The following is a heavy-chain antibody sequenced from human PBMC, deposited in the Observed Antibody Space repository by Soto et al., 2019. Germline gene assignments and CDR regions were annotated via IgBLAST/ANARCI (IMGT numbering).Heavy chain of an antibody. J-gene: IGHJ3*02. CDR2: ISSSSSYI. Sequence: PGGSLRLSCAASGFTFGNHWMNWVRQTPGKGLEWVSSISSSSSYIYYADSVKGRFTISRDNAKNSLYLQMNSLRAEDTAVYYCARSPPVLIPSFDIWGQGTMVTVSS. CDR3: ARSPPVLIPSFDI. D-gene: IGHD2-8*01. V-gene: IGHV3-21*01. CDR1: GFTFGNHW.